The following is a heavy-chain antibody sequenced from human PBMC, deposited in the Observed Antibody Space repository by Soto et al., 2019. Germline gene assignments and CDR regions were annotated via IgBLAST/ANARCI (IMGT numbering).Heavy chain of an antibody. J-gene: IGHJ6*02. CDR1: GDSINNYY. Sequence: QVQLQESGPGLVQPSETLSLTCTVSGDSINNYYWTWVRQAPGKGLEWIGYVHDSGRTVYNPSLKGRVTMSLDAFKNQISLNLSYVAAADTAVYYCARGAQIGYSPLRGRDVWGQGTMATVSS. D-gene: IGHD3-22*01. V-gene: IGHV4-59*01. CDR3: ARGAQIGYSPLRGRDV. CDR2: VHDSGRT.